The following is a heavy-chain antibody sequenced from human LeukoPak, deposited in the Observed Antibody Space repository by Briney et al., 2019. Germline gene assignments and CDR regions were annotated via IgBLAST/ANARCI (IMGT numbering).Heavy chain of an antibody. Sequence: GGSLRLSCAASGFTFSSYAMSWVRQAPGKGLEWVSAISGSGGSTYYADSVKGRFTISRDNAKNSLYLQMNSLRAEDTAVYYCARLGGVGATRYFDYWGQGTLVTVSS. D-gene: IGHD1-26*01. CDR1: GFTFSSYA. V-gene: IGHV3-23*01. CDR3: ARLGGVGATRYFDY. J-gene: IGHJ4*02. CDR2: ISGSGGST.